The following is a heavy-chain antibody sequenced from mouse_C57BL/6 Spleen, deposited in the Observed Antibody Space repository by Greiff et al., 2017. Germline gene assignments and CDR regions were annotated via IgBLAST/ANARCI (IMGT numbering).Heavy chain of an antibody. CDR1: GYTFTSYW. D-gene: IGHD2-3*01. V-gene: IGHV1-52*01. CDR3: ARGGYYSPFDY. J-gene: IGHJ2*01. CDR2: IDPSDSET. Sequence: QVQLQQPGAELVRPGSSVKLSCKASGYTFTSYWMHWVKQRPIQGLEWIGNIDPSDSETHYNQKFKDKATLTVDKSSSTAYMQLSSLPSEDSAVYYCARGGYYSPFDYWGQGTTLTVSS.